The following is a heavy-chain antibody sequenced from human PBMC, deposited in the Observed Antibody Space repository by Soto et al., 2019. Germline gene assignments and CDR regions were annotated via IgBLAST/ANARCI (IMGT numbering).Heavy chain of an antibody. J-gene: IGHJ6*02. CDR2: ISYDGSNK. CDR1: GFTFSSYG. D-gene: IGHD6-19*01. Sequence: QVQLVESGGGVVQPGRSLRLSCAASGFTFSSYGMHWVRQAPGKGLEWVAVISYDGSNKYYADSVKGRFTISRDNSKNTLYLQMNSLRAEDTVVYYCAKGAAGYSSGWYGVNYYGMDVWGQGTTVTVS. CDR3: AKGAAGYSSGWYGVNYYGMDV. V-gene: IGHV3-30*18.